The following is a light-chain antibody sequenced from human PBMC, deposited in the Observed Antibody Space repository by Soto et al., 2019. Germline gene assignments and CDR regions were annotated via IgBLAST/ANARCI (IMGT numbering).Light chain of an antibody. CDR1: SSDVGSYNL. CDR2: EVS. J-gene: IGLJ1*01. V-gene: IGLV2-23*02. Sequence: QSVLTQPASVSGSPGQSITISCTGTSSDVGSYNLVSWYQQHPGKAPKLMIYEVSKRPSGVSNRFSGSKSGNTASLTISGLQADDEADYYCCSYAGSSTYVFGTGSKLT. CDR3: CSYAGSSTYV.